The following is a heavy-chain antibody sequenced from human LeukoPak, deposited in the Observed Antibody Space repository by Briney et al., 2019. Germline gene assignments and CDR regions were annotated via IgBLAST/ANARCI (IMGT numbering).Heavy chain of an antibody. D-gene: IGHD6-13*01. CDR1: GYTFTGYY. V-gene: IGHV1-2*02. Sequence: ASVKVSCKASGYTFTGYYMNWVRQAPGQGLEWMGWINPNSGGTNYAQKFQGRVTMTRDTSISTAYMELSRLGSDDTAVYYCASPGYGSSGNWFDPWGQGTLVTVSS. J-gene: IGHJ5*02. CDR3: ASPGYGSSGNWFDP. CDR2: INPNSGGT.